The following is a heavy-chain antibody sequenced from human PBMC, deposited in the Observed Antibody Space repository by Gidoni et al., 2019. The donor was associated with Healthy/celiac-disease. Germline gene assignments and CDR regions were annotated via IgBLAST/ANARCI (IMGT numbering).Heavy chain of an antibody. V-gene: IGHV3-11*01. D-gene: IGHD2-15*01. Sequence: QVQLVESGGGLVKPGGSLRLSCAASGFTFSDYYMRWIRQAPGKGLGWVSYISSSGSTIYYADSVKGRFTISRDNAKNSLYLQMNSLRAEDTAVYYCARDRVGYCSGGSCYNNWFDPWGQGTLVTVSS. CDR1: GFTFSDYY. J-gene: IGHJ5*02. CDR2: ISSSGSTI. CDR3: ARDRVGYCSGGSCYNNWFDP.